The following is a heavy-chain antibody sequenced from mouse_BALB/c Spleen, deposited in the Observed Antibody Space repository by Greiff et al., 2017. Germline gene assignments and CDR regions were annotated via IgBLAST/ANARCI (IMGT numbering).Heavy chain of an antibody. CDR1: GYTFTSYW. CDR3: ARCYGSSYWYFDV. D-gene: IGHD1-1*01. V-gene: IGHV1-7*01. J-gene: IGHJ1*01. Sequence: QVQLKESGAELAKPGASVKMSCKASGYTFTSYWMHWVKQRPGQGLEWIGYINPSTGYTEYNQKFKDKATLTADKSSSTAYMQLSSLTSEDSAVYYCARCYGSSYWYFDVWGAGTTVTVSS. CDR2: INPSTGYT.